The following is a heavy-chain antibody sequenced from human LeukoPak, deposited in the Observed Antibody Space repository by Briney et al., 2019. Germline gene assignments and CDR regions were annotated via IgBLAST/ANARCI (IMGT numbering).Heavy chain of an antibody. Sequence: GGSLRLSCAASGFTFSSYSMNWVRQAPGKGLEWASYISSSSSTIYYADSVKGRFTISRDNAKNSLYLQMNSRRAEDTAVYYCARGWPPGGNSGYFDYWGQGTLVTVSS. CDR1: GFTFSSYS. J-gene: IGHJ4*02. CDR2: ISSSSSTI. D-gene: IGHD4-23*01. V-gene: IGHV3-48*01. CDR3: ARGWPPGGNSGYFDY.